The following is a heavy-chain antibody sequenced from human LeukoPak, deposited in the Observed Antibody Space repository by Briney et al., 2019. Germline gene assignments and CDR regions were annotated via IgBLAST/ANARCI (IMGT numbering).Heavy chain of an antibody. CDR3: AREGLATVSAFDI. D-gene: IGHD5-18*01. V-gene: IGHV1-2*02. J-gene: IGHJ3*02. CDR1: GYTLTGYY. Sequence: ASVKVSCKASGYTLTGYYMHWVRQAPGQGLEWMGWINPNSGGTNYAQKFQGRVTMTRDTSISTAYMELSRLRSDDTAVYYCAREGLATVSAFDIWGQGTMVTVSS. CDR2: INPNSGGT.